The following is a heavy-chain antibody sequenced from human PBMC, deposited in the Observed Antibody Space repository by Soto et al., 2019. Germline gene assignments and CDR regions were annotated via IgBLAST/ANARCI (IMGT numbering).Heavy chain of an antibody. CDR3: AGERHAFDL. CDR1: GFALSTYT. Sequence: QVQLVESGGGVVQPGRSLRLSCAASGFALSTYTMHWVRQTPGQGLEWVAVIANDGSYKYYADSVKGRFTISRDNSMNTVYLQMNSLRTEDTAVYYCAGERHAFDLWGQGTMVTVSS. CDR2: IANDGSYK. V-gene: IGHV3-30-3*01. J-gene: IGHJ3*01.